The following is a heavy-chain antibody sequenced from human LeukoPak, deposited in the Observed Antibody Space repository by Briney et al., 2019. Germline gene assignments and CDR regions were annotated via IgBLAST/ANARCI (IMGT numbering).Heavy chain of an antibody. J-gene: IGHJ4*02. CDR2: IKQDGSEK. CDR1: GFTFSTYW. Sequence: PGGSLRLSCAASGFTFSTYWMSWVRQAPGKGLEWVANIKQDGSEKYYLDSVKGRFTISSDNAKNSLYLQMNSRRAEDTAVYFWTREAAAGIDYWGQGTLVTVSS. CDR3: TREAAAGIDY. V-gene: IGHV3-7*01. D-gene: IGHD6-13*01.